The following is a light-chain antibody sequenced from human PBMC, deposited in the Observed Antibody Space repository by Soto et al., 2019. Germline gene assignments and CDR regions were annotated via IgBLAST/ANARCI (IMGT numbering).Light chain of an antibody. Sequence: DIQMTQSPSSLSASVGDRVTITCRASQNIRMHLNWYQQKPGKPPKLLIYAAASLQSGVPPSFSGRGSETDFTLIINNLQPEDVATYYCQQSYSTPRTFGQGTKLEIK. V-gene: IGKV1-39*01. CDR2: AAA. CDR1: QNIRMH. J-gene: IGKJ2*01. CDR3: QQSYSTPRT.